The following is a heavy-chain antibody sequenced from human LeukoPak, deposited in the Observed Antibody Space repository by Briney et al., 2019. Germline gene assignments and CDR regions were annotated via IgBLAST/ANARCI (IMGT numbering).Heavy chain of an antibody. CDR3: ARGSDSSGYYPIGVPDY. V-gene: IGHV4-39*07. CDR1: GGSVTYTNYY. Sequence: SETLSLTCTVSGGSVTYTNYYWGWIRQPPGKGLQWIGVIYYNGKTYYNPSLKSRVTISVDTSKNQFSLKLSSVTAADTAVYYCARGSDSSGYYPIGVPDYWGQGTLVTVSS. CDR2: IYYNGKT. D-gene: IGHD3-22*01. J-gene: IGHJ4*02.